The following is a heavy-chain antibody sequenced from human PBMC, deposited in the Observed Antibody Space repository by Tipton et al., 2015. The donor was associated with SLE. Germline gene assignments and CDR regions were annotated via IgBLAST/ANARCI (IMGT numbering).Heavy chain of an antibody. J-gene: IGHJ4*02. CDR3: AREASLSY. Sequence: SLRLSCAGSGFTFSRFGMSWVRQAPGKGLEWVSGISGGGGTTYYADSVKGRFTISRDDAKNSAYLQMNSLRDEDTAVYYCAREASLSYWGQGTLVTVTS. D-gene: IGHD6-6*01. CDR2: ISGGGGTT. V-gene: IGHV3-23*01. CDR1: GFTFSRFG.